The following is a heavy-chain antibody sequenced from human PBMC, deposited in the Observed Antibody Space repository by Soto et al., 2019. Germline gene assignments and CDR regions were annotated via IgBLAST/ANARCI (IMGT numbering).Heavy chain of an antibody. CDR1: GFTFSSYG. V-gene: IGHV3-30*18. CDR2: ISYDGSNK. Sequence: ESGGGVVQPGRSLRLSCAASGFTFSSYGMHWVRQAPGKGLEWVAVISYDGSNKYYADSVKGRFTISRDNSKNTLYLQMNSLRAEDTAVYYCAKGGRDSVGYYYYYGMDVWGQGTTVTVSS. CDR3: AKGGRDSVGYYYYYGMDV. D-gene: IGHD3-16*01. J-gene: IGHJ6*02.